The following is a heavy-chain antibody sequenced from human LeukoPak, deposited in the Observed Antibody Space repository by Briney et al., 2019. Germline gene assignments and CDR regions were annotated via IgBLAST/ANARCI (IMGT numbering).Heavy chain of an antibody. CDR2: IYNSGST. V-gene: IGHV3-53*01. D-gene: IGHD3-22*01. Sequence: GGSLRLSCAASGFTVSSNYMSWVRQAPGKGLEWVSVIYNSGSTYYADSVKGRFTISRDNSKNTLYLQMNSLRAEDTAVYYCARDQGPYYYDSSGSGFDPWGQGTLVTVSS. J-gene: IGHJ5*02. CDR1: GFTVSSNY. CDR3: ARDQGPYYYDSSGSGFDP.